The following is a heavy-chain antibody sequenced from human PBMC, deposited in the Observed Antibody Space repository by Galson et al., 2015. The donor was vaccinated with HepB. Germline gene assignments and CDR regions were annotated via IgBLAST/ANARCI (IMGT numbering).Heavy chain of an antibody. D-gene: IGHD6-6*01. CDR3: TTDRGIAARPIFDS. CDR2: IKSKSDGGTT. J-gene: IGHJ4*02. Sequence: SLRLSCAASGFTFSSYSMNWVRQAPGKGLEWVGRIKSKSDGGTTDYAAPVKGRFTISRDDSKNTLYVQMNSLKTEDTAVYYCTTDRGIAARPIFDSWGQGTLVTVSS. CDR1: GFTFSSYS. V-gene: IGHV3-15*01.